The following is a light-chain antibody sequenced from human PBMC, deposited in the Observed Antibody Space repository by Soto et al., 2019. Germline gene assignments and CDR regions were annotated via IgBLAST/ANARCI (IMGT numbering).Light chain of an antibody. CDR1: QSVSIH. V-gene: IGKV3-15*01. Sequence: ETVMTQSPGTLSVSLGERATLSCRASQSVSIHLAWYQQKPGQAPRLLIYDTSTRATGIPARFSGSGSGTEFTLTISSLQSEDSAVYYCQEYNTWPWTFGQGTKVDIK. CDR3: QEYNTWPWT. CDR2: DTS. J-gene: IGKJ1*01.